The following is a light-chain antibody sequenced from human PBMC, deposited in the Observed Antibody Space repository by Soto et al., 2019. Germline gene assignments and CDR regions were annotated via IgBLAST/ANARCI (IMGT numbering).Light chain of an antibody. CDR2: GAS. CDR3: LQYGISPYT. CDR1: QSVSSSY. J-gene: IGKJ2*01. V-gene: IGKV3-20*01. Sequence: PGERATLSCRASQSVSSSYVAWYQQKPGQTPRLVIYGASTRATGTPDRFSGSGSGTDFTLTISGLEAEDFAVYFCLQYGISPYTLGQGTKLE.